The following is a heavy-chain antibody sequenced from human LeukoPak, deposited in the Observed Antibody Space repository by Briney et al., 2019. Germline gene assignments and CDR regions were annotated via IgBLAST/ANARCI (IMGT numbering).Heavy chain of an antibody. V-gene: IGHV4-39*07. D-gene: IGHD2-21*02. J-gene: IGHJ5*02. CDR2: IYYSGST. Sequence: SETLSLTCTVSGGSISSSSYYWGWIRQPPGKGLEWIGSIYYSGSTYYNPSLKSRATISVDPSKNQFSLKLISVTAADPAVYYCARATYCGGDCYLNWFDPWGQGTLVTVSS. CDR1: GGSISSSSYY. CDR3: ARATYCGGDCYLNWFDP.